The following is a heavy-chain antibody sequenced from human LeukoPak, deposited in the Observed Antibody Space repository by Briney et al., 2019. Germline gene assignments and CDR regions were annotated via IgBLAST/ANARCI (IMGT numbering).Heavy chain of an antibody. CDR1: GFTFSTYE. CDR2: ISSTASTI. Sequence: PGGSLRLSCAASGFTFSTYEMNWVRQAPGKGLEWISYISSTASTIYYADSVKGRFTISRDNSKNSPYLQMNSLRAEDTAVYYCARAARIVGATYFDYWGRRTLVTVSS. V-gene: IGHV3-48*03. J-gene: IGHJ4*02. D-gene: IGHD1-26*01. CDR3: ARAARIVGATYFDY.